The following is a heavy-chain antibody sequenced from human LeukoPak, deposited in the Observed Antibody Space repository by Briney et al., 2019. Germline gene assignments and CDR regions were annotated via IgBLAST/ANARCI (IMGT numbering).Heavy chain of an antibody. D-gene: IGHD3-22*01. CDR3: ARSYYYDYRQIDY. CDR2: IYYSGST. CDR1: GDSISTSSYY. V-gene: IGHV4-39*01. Sequence: SETLSLTCTVSGDSISTSSYYWGWIRQPPGKGLEWVGSIYYSGSTYYNPSLKSRVTISVDTSKNQFSLNLYSVTAADTAVFYCARSYYYDYRQIDYWGQGTLVTVPS. J-gene: IGHJ4*02.